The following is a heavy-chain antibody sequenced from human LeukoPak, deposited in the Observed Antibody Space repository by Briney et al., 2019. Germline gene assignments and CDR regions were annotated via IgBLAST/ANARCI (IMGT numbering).Heavy chain of an antibody. D-gene: IGHD3-10*01. J-gene: IGHJ5*02. V-gene: IGHV4-59*01. CDR2: IYYSGST. CDR1: GGSISTYY. Sequence: PSETLSLTCTVSGGSISTYYWSWIRQPPGKGLEWIGFIYYSGSTNYNPSLKSRVTISVDTSKNQFSLKLSSVTAADTAVYYCARAHITMLRGVIITGFDPWGQGTLVTVSS. CDR3: ARAHITMLRGVIITGFDP.